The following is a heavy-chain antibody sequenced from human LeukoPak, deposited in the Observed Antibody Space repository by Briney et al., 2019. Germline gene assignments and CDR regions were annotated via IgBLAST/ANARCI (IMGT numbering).Heavy chain of an antibody. CDR1: GFSFSSYI. CDR3: AREEELLGSFGYYFDY. V-gene: IGHV3-48*04. Sequence: PGGSLRLSCAASGFSFSSYIMNWVRQAPGQGLEWVSHISSSSSTIYYADSVKGRFTISRDNAKNSLYLQMNSLRAEDTAVYYCAREEELLGSFGYYFDYWGQGTLVTVSS. CDR2: ISSSSSTI. J-gene: IGHJ4*02. D-gene: IGHD1-26*01.